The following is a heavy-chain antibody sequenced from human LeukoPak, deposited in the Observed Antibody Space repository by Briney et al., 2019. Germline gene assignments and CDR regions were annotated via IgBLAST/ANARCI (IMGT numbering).Heavy chain of an antibody. J-gene: IGHJ5*02. CDR3: AREGGIAAADEGWFDP. D-gene: IGHD6-13*01. V-gene: IGHV1-46*01. Sequence: PGASVKVSCKASGYTFTSYYMHWVRQAPGQGLEWMGIINSSAGSTRYAQKVQGRVTMTRDTSTSTVYMELSSLRSEDTAVYYCAREGGIAAADEGWFDPWGQGTLVTVSS. CDR1: GYTFTSYY. CDR2: INSSAGST.